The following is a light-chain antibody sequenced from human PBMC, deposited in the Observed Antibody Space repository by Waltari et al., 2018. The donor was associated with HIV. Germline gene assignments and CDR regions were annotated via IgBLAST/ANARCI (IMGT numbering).Light chain of an antibody. J-gene: IGKJ3*01. CDR3: QQYDNLPLT. Sequence: DIQMTQSPSSLSASVGDRVTITCQASQEISNYLNWYQQKPGKAPKLLIYGASNLETGVPSRFIGSGSGTDFTFTISSLQPEDIATYYCQQYDNLPLTFGPGTKVGVK. CDR2: GAS. V-gene: IGKV1-33*01. CDR1: QEISNY.